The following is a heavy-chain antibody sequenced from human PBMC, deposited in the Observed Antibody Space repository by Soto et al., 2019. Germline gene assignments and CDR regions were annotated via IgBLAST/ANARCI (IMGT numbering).Heavy chain of an antibody. D-gene: IGHD2-15*01. CDR3: AREGCSGGSCLAFDI. CDR1: GFTFSSYW. J-gene: IGHJ3*02. V-gene: IGHV3-7*01. Sequence: EVQLVESGGGLVQPGGSLRLSCAASGFTFSSYWMSWVRQAPGKGLEWVANIKQDGSEKYYVDSVKGRFTISRYNAKNSLYLQMNSLRAEDTAVYYCAREGCSGGSCLAFDIWGQGTMVTVSS. CDR2: IKQDGSEK.